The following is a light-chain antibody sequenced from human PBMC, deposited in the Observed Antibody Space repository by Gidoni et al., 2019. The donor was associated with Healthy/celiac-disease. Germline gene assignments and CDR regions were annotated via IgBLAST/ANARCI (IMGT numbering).Light chain of an antibody. CDR2: DAS. CDR1: QSVSSY. Sequence: EIVLTQSPATLSLSPGERATLSCRASQSVSSYLAWYQQNPGQAPRLLIYDASNRATGIPARFSGSGSGTDFTLTISSLEPEDFAVYYCQQRSNWPTFGQXTRLEIK. V-gene: IGKV3-11*01. CDR3: QQRSNWPT. J-gene: IGKJ5*01.